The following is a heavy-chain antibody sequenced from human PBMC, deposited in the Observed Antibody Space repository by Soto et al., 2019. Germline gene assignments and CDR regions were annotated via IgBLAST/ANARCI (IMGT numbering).Heavy chain of an antibody. D-gene: IGHD3-10*01. CDR1: GYTFTSYG. V-gene: IGHV1-18*01. Sequence: QVQLVQSGGEVKKPGASVKVSCKASGYTFTSYGITWVRQAPGQGLDWMGWISTYNGGTNYAQNLQGRVTMTTDTSTSTANMELRSLRSDATAMYYCARDISYGSGTSYGYWGQGTLVTVSS. CDR3: ARDISYGSGTSYGY. CDR2: ISTYNGGT. J-gene: IGHJ4*02.